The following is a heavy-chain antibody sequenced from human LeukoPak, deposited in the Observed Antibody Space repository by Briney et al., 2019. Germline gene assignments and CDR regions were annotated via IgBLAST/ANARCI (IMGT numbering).Heavy chain of an antibody. CDR2: INHSGST. Sequence: PETLSLTCAVYGGSFSGYYWSWIRQPPGKGLEWIGEINHSGSTNYNPSLKSRVTISVDTSKNQFSLKLSSVTAADTAVYYCAKPIGYSYGGAAGPFYYYYGMDVWGQGTTVTVSS. V-gene: IGHV4-34*01. D-gene: IGHD5-18*01. CDR3: AKPIGYSYGGAAGPFYYYYGMDV. J-gene: IGHJ6*02. CDR1: GGSFSGYY.